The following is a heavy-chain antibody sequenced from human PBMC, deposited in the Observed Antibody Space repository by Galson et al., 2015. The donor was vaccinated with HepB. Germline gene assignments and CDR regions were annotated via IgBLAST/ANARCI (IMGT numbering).Heavy chain of an antibody. CDR3: ARDYYDSIDSYLYGMDV. CDR1: GFTVICKN. CDR2: IYSGGST. Sequence: SLRLSCAASGFTVICKNINRVRQAPGRGLGWVSLIYSGGSTSYADSVEGRFTISRDNAKNSLYLQMNSLRAEDTAVYYCARDYYDSIDSYLYGMDVWGQGTTVTVSS. V-gene: IGHV3-53*01. J-gene: IGHJ6*02. D-gene: IGHD3-22*01.